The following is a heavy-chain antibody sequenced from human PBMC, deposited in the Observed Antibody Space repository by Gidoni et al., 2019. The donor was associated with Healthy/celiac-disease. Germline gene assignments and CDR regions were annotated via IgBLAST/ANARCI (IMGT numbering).Heavy chain of an antibody. J-gene: IGHJ1*01. CDR2: IKSKTDGGTT. D-gene: IGHD6-6*01. Sequence: EWVGRIKSKTDGGTTDYAAPVKGRFTISRDDSKNTLYLQMNSLKTEDTAVYYCTTDSSSPNAEYFQHWGQGTLVTVSS. V-gene: IGHV3-15*01. CDR3: TTDSSSPNAEYFQH.